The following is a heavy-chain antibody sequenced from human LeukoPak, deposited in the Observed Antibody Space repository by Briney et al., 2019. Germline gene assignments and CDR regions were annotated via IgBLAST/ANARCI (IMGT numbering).Heavy chain of an antibody. Sequence: GGSLRLSCVASGFTFSIHWMTWVRQAPGKGLEWVATIKPDGNDKFFVDSVKGRFTISRDNAKTSLFLQMNNLGAEDTAVYYCAKNVWDRSGWLIEYWGQGTRVTVSS. V-gene: IGHV3-7*03. CDR2: IKPDGNDK. CDR1: GFTFSIHW. D-gene: IGHD6-19*01. J-gene: IGHJ4*02. CDR3: AKNVWDRSGWLIEY.